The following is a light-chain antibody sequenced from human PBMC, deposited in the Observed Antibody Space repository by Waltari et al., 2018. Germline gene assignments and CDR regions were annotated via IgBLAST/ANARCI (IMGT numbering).Light chain of an antibody. CDR1: SSHIGAHY. J-gene: IGLJ7*01. CDR2: EDS. V-gene: IGLV1-51*02. Sequence: QSVLPQPPSVSAAPAQRVTIPCSGGSSHIGAHYVPWYRQFPGTAPKLLIYEDSGRPSGIPGRFSGSKSGTSATLDITGLQAGDEADYYCGTWDSSLSGAVFGGGTHLTVL. CDR3: GTWDSSLSGAV.